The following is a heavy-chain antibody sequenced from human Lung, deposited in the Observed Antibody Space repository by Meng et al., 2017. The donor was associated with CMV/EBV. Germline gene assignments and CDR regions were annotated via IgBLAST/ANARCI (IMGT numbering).Heavy chain of an antibody. CDR3: ARDGGGLYYFDY. CDR1: GYTFTGYY. J-gene: IGHJ4*02. D-gene: IGHD2-15*01. CDR2: INPNRGGT. V-gene: IGHV1-2*02. Sequence: SXXVSCQASGYTFTGYYMHWVRQAPGQGLEWMGWINPNRGGTNYAQKFQGRVTMTRDTSISTAYMELSRLRSDDTAVYYCARDGGGLYYFDYLGQGTLVTVSS.